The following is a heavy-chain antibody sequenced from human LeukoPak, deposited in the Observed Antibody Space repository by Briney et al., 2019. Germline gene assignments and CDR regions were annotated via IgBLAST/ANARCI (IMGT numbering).Heavy chain of an antibody. CDR1: GYTFTSYD. J-gene: IGHJ4*02. CDR2: MNPNSGNT. D-gene: IGHD3-16*02. Sequence: GASVKVSFKASGYTFTSYDINWVRQATGQGLEWMGWMNPNSGNTGYAQKFQGRVTMTRNTSISTAYMELSSLRSEDTAVYYCAIMITFGGVIAPYDYWGQGTLVTVSS. CDR3: AIMITFGGVIAPYDY. V-gene: IGHV1-8*01.